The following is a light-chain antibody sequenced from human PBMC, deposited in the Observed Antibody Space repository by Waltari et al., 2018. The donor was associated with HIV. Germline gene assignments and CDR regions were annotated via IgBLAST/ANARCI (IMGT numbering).Light chain of an antibody. J-gene: IGLJ1*01. CDR1: SSDVSSYNS. V-gene: IGLV2-14*01. CDR2: EVN. CDR3: SSFTGSNTYV. Sequence: QSALTQPASVSGSLAPSITISCTGTSSDVSSYNSVSWYQQRPGKGPKLLIYEVNSRPSGIDNRFSGSKSGNTASLTISVLQVEDEADYYCSSFTGSNTYVFGSGTKVTVL.